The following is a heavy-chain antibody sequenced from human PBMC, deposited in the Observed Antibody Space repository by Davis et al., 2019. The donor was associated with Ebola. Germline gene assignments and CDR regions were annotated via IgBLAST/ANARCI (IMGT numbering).Heavy chain of an antibody. J-gene: IGHJ4*02. CDR1: GFTFSSYS. V-gene: IGHV3-21*01. CDR3: AKEASRRDGYNARSYFDY. Sequence: GESLKISCAASGFTFSSYSMNWVRQAPGKGLEWVSSISSSSSYIYYADSGKGRFTISRDNAKNSLYLQMNSLRADDTAVYYCAKEASRRDGYNARSYFDYWGQGTLVTVSS. CDR2: ISSSSSYI. D-gene: IGHD5-24*01.